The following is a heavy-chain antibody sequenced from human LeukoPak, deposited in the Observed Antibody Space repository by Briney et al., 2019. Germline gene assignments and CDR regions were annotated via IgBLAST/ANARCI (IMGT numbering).Heavy chain of an antibody. CDR1: GGSMTNLY. J-gene: IGHJ6*02. CDR2: IYDSGST. Sequence: SETLALTCSVSGGSMTNLYWTWIRQPPGKGLEWIGDIYDSGSTRYNTSLESRVTISVDTSKNQFSLKLSSVTAADTAVYYCAKGGSTNFYYGDVWGQGTTVTVSS. CDR3: AKGGSTNFYYGDV. D-gene: IGHD2/OR15-2a*01. V-gene: IGHV4-59*01.